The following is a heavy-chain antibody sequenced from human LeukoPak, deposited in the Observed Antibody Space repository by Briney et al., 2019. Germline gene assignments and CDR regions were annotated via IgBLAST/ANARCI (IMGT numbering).Heavy chain of an antibody. CDR3: AICSSTWSGDRPDS. J-gene: IGHJ4*02. Sequence: GASVKVSCKASEGTFRNYPISWVRQAPGQGLEWMGGILPIFRMTNYAEKFQGRVTITADESTTTAYLELNSLRSEDTAVYYCAICSSTWSGDRPDSWGQGSLVTVSS. CDR1: EGTFRNYP. D-gene: IGHD2-2*01. V-gene: IGHV1-69*01. CDR2: ILPIFRMT.